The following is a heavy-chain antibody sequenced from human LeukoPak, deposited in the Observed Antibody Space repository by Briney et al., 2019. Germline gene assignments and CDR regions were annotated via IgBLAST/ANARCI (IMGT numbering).Heavy chain of an antibody. V-gene: IGHV4-59*01. Sequence: SETLSLTCTVSGGSISSYYWSWIRPPPGEGREWIGYNYSGTTNYNHSLKSRVTISVDTSKNQCSLKLSSVTAADPAVYYCARGVYIAAAQYAYWGQGTLVTVPS. CDR3: ARGVYIAAAQYAY. D-gene: IGHD6-13*01. J-gene: IGHJ4*02. CDR1: GGSISSYY. CDR2: NYSGTT.